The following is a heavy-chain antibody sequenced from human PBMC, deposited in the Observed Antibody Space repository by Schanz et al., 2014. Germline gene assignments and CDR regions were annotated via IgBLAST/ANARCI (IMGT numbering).Heavy chain of an antibody. CDR1: GFTFSRYW. CDR3: ARDKGGYYPFDY. CDR2: IKEDGSEK. J-gene: IGHJ4*02. D-gene: IGHD3-3*01. V-gene: IGHV3-7*01. Sequence: EVQLVESGGGLVQRGGSLRLSCAASGFTFSRYWMNWVRQAPGKGLEWMANIKEDGSEKYYVDSVKGRFTISRDNAKNSLYLQMNSLRAEDTAVYYCARDKGGYYPFDYWGQGTLVTVSS.